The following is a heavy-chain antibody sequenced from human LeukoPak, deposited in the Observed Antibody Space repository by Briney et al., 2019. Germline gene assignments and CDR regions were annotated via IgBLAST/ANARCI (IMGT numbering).Heavy chain of an antibody. V-gene: IGHV1-18*01. D-gene: IGHD5-24*01. J-gene: IGHJ4*02. CDR1: GYTFSSYG. CDR3: ARGGYNGRGGFPDY. CDR2: ISPYNGDT. Sequence: ASVKVSCKASGYTFSSYGINWVRQAPGQGLEWIGWISPYNGDTHYAQQLRGRVTMATDTSTSTAYMELRSLRSDDTAVYYCARGGYNGRGGFPDYWGQGTWSPSPQ.